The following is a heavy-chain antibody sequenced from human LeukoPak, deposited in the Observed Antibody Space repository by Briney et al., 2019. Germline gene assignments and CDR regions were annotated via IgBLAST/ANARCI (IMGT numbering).Heavy chain of an antibody. V-gene: IGHV3-64D*06. D-gene: IGHD2-15*01. CDR2: SVNGGIT. J-gene: IGHJ2*01. CDR1: GFTVSSNY. Sequence: GGSLRLSCAASGFTVSSNYMSWVRQAPGQGLEYVAALSVNGGITYYANSVKGRFTISTDNSKNTLTLQMTDLRLEDTAVYYCVRAASEGATRVVWFLDIWGRGTVVTVSS. CDR3: VRAASEGATRVVWFLDI.